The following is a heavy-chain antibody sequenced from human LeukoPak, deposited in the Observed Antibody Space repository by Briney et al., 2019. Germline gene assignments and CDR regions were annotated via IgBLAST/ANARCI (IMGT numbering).Heavy chain of an antibody. CDR2: IYSGGST. J-gene: IGHJ4*02. Sequence: GGSLRLSCAASGFTVSSNYMSWVRQAPGKGLEWVSVIYSGGSTYYADSVKGRFTISRDNPKNTLYLQMNSLRAEDTAVYYCARAHYDSSGYLFDYWGQGTLVTVSS. D-gene: IGHD3-22*01. CDR3: ARAHYDSSGYLFDY. V-gene: IGHV3-53*01. CDR1: GFTVSSNY.